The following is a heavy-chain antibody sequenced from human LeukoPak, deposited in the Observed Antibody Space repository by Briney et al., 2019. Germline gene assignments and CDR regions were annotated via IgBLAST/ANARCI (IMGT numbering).Heavy chain of an antibody. CDR3: ARTSSWYAGAWFDS. CDR2: IYSSGTP. D-gene: IGHD6-13*01. Sequence: PSETLSLTCTVSRGSIRTADYYWAWVRQPPGEGLEWLGSIYSSGTPYFNPSLKSRVAVSIDTSKNQFSLKVTSVNASDTAVYFCARTSSWYAGAWFDSWGQGTLVTVSS. CDR1: RGSIRTADYY. V-gene: IGHV4-39*01. J-gene: IGHJ5*01.